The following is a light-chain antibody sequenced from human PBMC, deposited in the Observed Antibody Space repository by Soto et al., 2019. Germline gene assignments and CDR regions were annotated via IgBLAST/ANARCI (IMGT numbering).Light chain of an antibody. CDR3: SSYTSSSTLGHVV. Sequence: QSALTQPASVSGSPGQSITISCTGTSSDVGGYNYVSWYQQHPGKAPKLMIYEVSNRPSGVSNRFSGSKSGNTASLTISGLQAEDEADYYCSSYTSSSTLGHVVFSGGTKLTVL. CDR1: SSDVGGYNY. CDR2: EVS. V-gene: IGLV2-14*01. J-gene: IGLJ2*01.